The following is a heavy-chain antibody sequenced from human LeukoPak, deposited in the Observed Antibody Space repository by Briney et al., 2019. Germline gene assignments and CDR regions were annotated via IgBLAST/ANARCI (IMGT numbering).Heavy chain of an antibody. CDR3: ARTSSNSWSYGMDV. D-gene: IGHD6-13*01. CDR1: DGSISSYY. Sequence: SETLSLTCTVSDGSISSYYWSWIRQPAGKGLEWIGRIYPSGSTNYNPSLKSRVTMSVDTSKNQFSLKLSSVTAADTAVYYCARTSSNSWSYGMDVWGQGTTATVSS. J-gene: IGHJ6*02. CDR2: IYPSGST. V-gene: IGHV4-4*07.